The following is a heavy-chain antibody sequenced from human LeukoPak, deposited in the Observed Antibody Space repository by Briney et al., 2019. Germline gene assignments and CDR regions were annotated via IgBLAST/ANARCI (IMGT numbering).Heavy chain of an antibody. D-gene: IGHD3-10*01. Sequence: SETLSLTCTVSGGSISSSSYYWGWIRQPPGKGLEWIGYIYYSGSTNYNPSLKSRVTISLDTSKNQFSLKLSSVTAADTAVYYCARGGYYGSGNDFRFDPWGQGTLVTVSS. J-gene: IGHJ5*02. CDR2: IYYSGST. CDR3: ARGGYYGSGNDFRFDP. CDR1: GGSISSSSYY. V-gene: IGHV4-61*05.